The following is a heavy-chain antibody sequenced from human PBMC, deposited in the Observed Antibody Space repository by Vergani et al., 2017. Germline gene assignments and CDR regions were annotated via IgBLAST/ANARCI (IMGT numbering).Heavy chain of an antibody. CDR3: AKHFRGWGIDY. CDR1: GFTLSNYD. V-gene: IGHV3-30*02. D-gene: IGHD3-16*01. Sequence: QVQLVESGRGVVQRGGYLRLSCATYGFTLSNYDMQWIRQGPGKGLEFVAFIQFDGSIQYYADSVKGRFTLSRDFSKITLYLQMNSLRTDDTATYYCAKHFRGWGIDYWGQGTQVIVSS. J-gene: IGHJ4*02. CDR2: IQFDGSIQ.